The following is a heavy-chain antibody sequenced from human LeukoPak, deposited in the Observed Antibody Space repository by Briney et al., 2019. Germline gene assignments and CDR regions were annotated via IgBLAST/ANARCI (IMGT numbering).Heavy chain of an antibody. CDR1: GGSISSYY. Sequence: SETLSLTCTVSGGSISSYYWGWIRQPPGKGLEWIGSMHYSGSTYYNQSLRSRVTISVDSSKNQFSVRLNSVTAADTAVYYCSGSGWFAGPFGYWGQGTLVTVSS. D-gene: IGHD6-19*01. CDR2: MHYSGST. CDR3: SGSGWFAGPFGY. V-gene: IGHV4-39*07. J-gene: IGHJ4*02.